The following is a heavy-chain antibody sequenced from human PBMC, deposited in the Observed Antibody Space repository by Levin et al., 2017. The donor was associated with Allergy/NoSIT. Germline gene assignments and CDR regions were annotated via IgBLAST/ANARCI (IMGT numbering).Heavy chain of an antibody. CDR2: INPSGGST. CDR1: GYTFTSYY. V-gene: IGHV1-46*01. J-gene: IGHJ6*02. D-gene: IGHD2-2*01. Sequence: ASVKVSCKASGYTFTSYYMHWVRQAPGQGLEWMGIINPSGGSTSYAQRFQGRVTMTRDTSTSTVYMELSSLRSEDTAVYYCARRLGYCSSTSCPYYGMDVWGQGTTVTVSS. CDR3: ARRLGYCSSTSCPYYGMDV.